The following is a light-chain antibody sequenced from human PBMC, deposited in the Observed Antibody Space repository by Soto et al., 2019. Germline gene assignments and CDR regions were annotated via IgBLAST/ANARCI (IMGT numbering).Light chain of an antibody. J-gene: IGKJ1*01. CDR2: DAS. CDR1: QSVNSN. Sequence: EIVMTQSPATLSVSPGERATLSCRASQSVNSNLAWYQQKPGQAPRLLIYDASTRATGVPARFSGSGSGTQFTLTISSLQSEDFAVYYCQQYNNWPRGTIGQGTKVEIK. V-gene: IGKV3-15*01. CDR3: QQYNNWPRGT.